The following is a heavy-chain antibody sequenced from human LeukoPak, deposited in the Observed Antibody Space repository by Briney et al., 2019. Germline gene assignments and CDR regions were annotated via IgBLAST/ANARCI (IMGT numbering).Heavy chain of an antibody. Sequence: GGSLRLSCAASGFTFSSYAMSWVRQAPGKGLGWVSAISGSGGSTYYADSVKGRFTISRDNSKNTLYLQMNSLRAEDTAVYYCAKCYYDSSGYYPFDYWGQGTLVTVSP. CDR2: ISGSGGST. J-gene: IGHJ4*02. V-gene: IGHV3-23*01. CDR3: AKCYYDSSGYYPFDY. CDR1: GFTFSSYA. D-gene: IGHD3-22*01.